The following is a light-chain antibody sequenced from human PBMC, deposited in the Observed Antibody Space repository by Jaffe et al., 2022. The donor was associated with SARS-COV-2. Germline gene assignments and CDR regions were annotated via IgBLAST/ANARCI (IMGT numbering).Light chain of an antibody. Sequence: DIQMTQSPSSLSASVGDRVSITCRASQSISSFLNWYQQKPGKAPNLLISAASSLQSGVPSRFSGSGSGTVFALTISNMQPEDFATYYCQQSYSIPWTFGQGTKVEIK. CDR1: QSISSF. CDR3: QQSYSIPWT. V-gene: IGKV1-39*01. J-gene: IGKJ1*01. CDR2: AAS.